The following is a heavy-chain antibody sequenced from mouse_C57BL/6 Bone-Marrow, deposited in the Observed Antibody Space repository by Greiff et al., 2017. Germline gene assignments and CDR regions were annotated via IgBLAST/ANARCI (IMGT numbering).Heavy chain of an antibody. CDR3: ARRGVIITTVVGDY. Sequence: QVQLQQSGAELARPGASVKLSCKASGYTFTSYGISWVKQRTGQGLEWIGEIYPRSGNTYYNEKFKGKATLTADKSSSTAYMELRSLTSEDSAVYFCARRGVIITTVVGDYWGQGTTLTVSS. CDR2: IYPRSGNT. V-gene: IGHV1-81*01. CDR1: GYTFTSYG. J-gene: IGHJ2*01. D-gene: IGHD1-1*01.